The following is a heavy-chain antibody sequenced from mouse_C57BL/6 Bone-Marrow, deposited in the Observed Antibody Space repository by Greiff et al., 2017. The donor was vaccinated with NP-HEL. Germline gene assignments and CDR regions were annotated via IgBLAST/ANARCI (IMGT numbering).Heavy chain of an antibody. Sequence: VQLQQSGPELVKPGASVKISCKASGYTFTDYYMNWVKQSHGKSLEWIGDINPNNGGTSYNQKFKGKATLTVDKSSSTAYMELRSLTSEDSAVYYCASLLYYGSSHFDYWGQGTTLTVSS. V-gene: IGHV1-26*01. CDR3: ASLLYYGSSHFDY. D-gene: IGHD1-1*01. CDR1: GYTFTDYY. CDR2: INPNNGGT. J-gene: IGHJ2*01.